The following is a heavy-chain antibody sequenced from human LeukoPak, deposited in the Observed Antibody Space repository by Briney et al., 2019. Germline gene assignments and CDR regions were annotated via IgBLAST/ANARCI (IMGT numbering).Heavy chain of an antibody. V-gene: IGHV1-8*01. CDR3: VRVMGAFDL. CDR1: GYTFTSYD. Sequence: ASVKVSCKGNGYTFTSYDINWVRQATEQGLEWMGWMNPNSGYTGSAQKFQGRVTMTRNTPTSTAYMELSSLRSEDTAVYYCVRVMGAFDLWGQGTLVTVSS. CDR2: MNPNSGYT. D-gene: IGHD1-26*01. J-gene: IGHJ4*02.